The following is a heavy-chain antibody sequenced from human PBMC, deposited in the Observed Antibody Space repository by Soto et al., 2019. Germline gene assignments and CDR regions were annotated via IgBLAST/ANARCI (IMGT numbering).Heavy chain of an antibody. J-gene: IGHJ4*02. CDR3: AKEPSKNSYGYDYFDS. CDR2: ISYDSSNK. V-gene: IGHV3-30*18. D-gene: IGHD5-18*01. CDR1: GSTFSNYA. Sequence: GGSLRLSCAASGSTFSNYAMHWVRQAPGRGLEWVAVISYDSSNKYYADSVKGRFTISRDNSKNTLYLQMHSLRADDTAVYFCAKEPSKNSYGYDYFDSWGQGALVTVSS.